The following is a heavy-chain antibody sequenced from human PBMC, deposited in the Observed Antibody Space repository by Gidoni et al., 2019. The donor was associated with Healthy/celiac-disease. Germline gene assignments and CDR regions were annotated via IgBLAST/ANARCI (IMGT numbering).Heavy chain of an antibody. Sequence: QVQLVQSGAEVKKPGASVKVSCKASGYTFTSYGISWVRQAPGQGLEWMGWISAYNGNTNYAQKLQGRVTMTTDTSTSTAYMELRSLRSDDTAVYYCARVWYSSSWYGWENENYGMDVWGQGTTVTVSS. D-gene: IGHD6-13*01. J-gene: IGHJ6*02. V-gene: IGHV1-18*01. CDR1: GYTFTSYG. CDR3: ARVWYSSSWYGWENENYGMDV. CDR2: ISAYNGNT.